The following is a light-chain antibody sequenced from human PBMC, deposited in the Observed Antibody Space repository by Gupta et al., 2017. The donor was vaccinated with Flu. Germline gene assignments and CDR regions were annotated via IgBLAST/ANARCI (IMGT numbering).Light chain of an antibody. J-gene: IGKJ1*01. CDR1: HSVNTN. CDR2: GAS. CDR3: QQYDDWPPWT. Sequence: EIDMTQSPVSLSVSPGERATLSCRASHSVNTNVAWYQQKPSQAPRLLIYGASTSATGLPARFIAGGSGTEFSLTISSLQSEDVSVYYCQQYDDWPPWTFGQGTKVEIK. V-gene: IGKV3-15*01.